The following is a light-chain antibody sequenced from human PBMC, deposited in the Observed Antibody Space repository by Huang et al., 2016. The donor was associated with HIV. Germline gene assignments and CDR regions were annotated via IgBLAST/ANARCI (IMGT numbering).Light chain of an antibody. CDR3: QQYNDRRT. J-gene: IGKJ4*01. CDR1: QTVGTD. V-gene: IGKV3-15*01. CDR2: DAS. Sequence: EILMTQSPVTLSVSPGERATLSCRASQTVGTDLTWFQQKPGQSPRLLIYDASPWATGFPAYFRGSGSGTEFTLTINSLQSEEFAVYYCQQYNDRRTFGGGTKVEIK.